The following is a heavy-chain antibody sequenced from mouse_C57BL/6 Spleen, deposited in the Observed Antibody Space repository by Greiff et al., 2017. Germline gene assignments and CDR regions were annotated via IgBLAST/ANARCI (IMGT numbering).Heavy chain of an antibody. CDR3: AGTAQATSYYFDY. CDR1: GYTFTSYW. CDR2: LHPSDSDT. D-gene: IGHD3-2*02. J-gene: IGHJ2*01. Sequence: QVQLQQSGAELVKPGASVKVSCKASGYTFTSYWMHWVKQRPGQGLEWIGRLHPSDSDTNYNQKFKGKATLTVDKSSSTAYMQLSSLTSEDSAVYYCAGTAQATSYYFDYWGQGTTLTVSS. V-gene: IGHV1-74*01.